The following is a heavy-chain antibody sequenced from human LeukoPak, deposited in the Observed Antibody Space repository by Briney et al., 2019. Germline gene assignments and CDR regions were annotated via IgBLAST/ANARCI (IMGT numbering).Heavy chain of an antibody. Sequence: PSETLSLTCAVYGGSFSGHYWSWIRQPPGKGLEWIGEINHSGSTNYNPSLKSRVTISVDTSKNQFSLKLSSATAADTAVYYCARGRPSDILTGYFTPFDYWGQGTLVTVSS. V-gene: IGHV4-34*01. J-gene: IGHJ4*02. CDR1: GGSFSGHY. D-gene: IGHD3-9*01. CDR3: ARGRPSDILTGYFTPFDY. CDR2: INHSGST.